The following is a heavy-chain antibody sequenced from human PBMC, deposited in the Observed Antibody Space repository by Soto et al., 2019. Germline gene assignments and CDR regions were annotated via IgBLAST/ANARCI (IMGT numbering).Heavy chain of an antibody. Sequence: PSETLSLTCAVSGGSINNTTWWSWVRQPPGKGLEWIGEIYHNGTANYNPSLKSRVTMSVDKSKNQFSLNLSSVTAADTAVYYCQLVRGGLSIMDVWGQGTSGTV. CDR1: GGSINNTTW. J-gene: IGHJ6*02. CDR2: IYHNGTA. D-gene: IGHD3-10*01. V-gene: IGHV4-4*02. CDR3: QLVRGGLSIMDV.